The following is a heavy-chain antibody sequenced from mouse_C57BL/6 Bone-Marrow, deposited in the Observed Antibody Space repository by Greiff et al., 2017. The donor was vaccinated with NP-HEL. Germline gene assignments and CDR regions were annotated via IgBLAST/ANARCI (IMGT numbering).Heavy chain of an antibody. CDR3: ARDDPLLRYAMDY. Sequence: EVKLMESGGGLVQSGRSLRLSCATSGFTFSDFYMEWVRQAPGKGLEWIAARRNKANDYTTEYSASVKGRFIVSRDTSQSILYLQMNALRAEDTAIYYCARDDPLLRYAMDYWGQGTSVTVSS. CDR1: GFTFSDFY. J-gene: IGHJ4*01. D-gene: IGHD1-2*01. V-gene: IGHV7-1*01. CDR2: RRNKANDYTT.